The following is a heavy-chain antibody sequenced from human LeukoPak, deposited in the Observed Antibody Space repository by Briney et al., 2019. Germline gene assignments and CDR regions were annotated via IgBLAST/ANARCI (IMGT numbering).Heavy chain of an antibody. Sequence: GGSLRLSCAASGFTFSSYWMSWVRQAPGEGLEWVANIKQDGSEKSYVDSVKGRFTISRDNAENSLYLQMNSLRAEDTAVYYCAKSRSSSWSSNNYWGQGTLVTVSS. CDR2: IKQDGSEK. CDR1: GFTFSSYW. D-gene: IGHD6-13*01. CDR3: AKSRSSSWSSNNY. J-gene: IGHJ4*02. V-gene: IGHV3-7*03.